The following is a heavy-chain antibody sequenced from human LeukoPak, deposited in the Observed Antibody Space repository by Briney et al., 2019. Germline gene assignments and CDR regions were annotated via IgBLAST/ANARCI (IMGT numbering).Heavy chain of an antibody. D-gene: IGHD3-3*01. J-gene: IGHJ5*02. CDR1: GFTFSNAW. V-gene: IGHV3-15*01. CDR2: IKSKTDGGTT. Sequence: GGSLRLSCAASGFTFSNAWMRWVRQAPGKGLEWVGRIKSKTDGGTTDYAAPVKGRFTISRDDSKNTLYLQMNSLKTEDTAVYYCTTILTIFGVVTPYNWFDPWGQGTLVTVSS. CDR3: TTILTIFGVVTPYNWFDP.